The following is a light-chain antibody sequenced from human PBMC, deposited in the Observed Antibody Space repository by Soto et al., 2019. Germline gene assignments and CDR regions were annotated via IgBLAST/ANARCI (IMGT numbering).Light chain of an antibody. CDR1: QGISYD. V-gene: IGKV1-27*01. Sequence: DIQMTQSPSSLSASVGDRVTITCRASQGISYDLAWYQQKPGKVPKLLIYAASILQSGVPSRFSGSGSGTDFTLTISSLQPEDVATYYCQKYHSAPLTFGGGTKVEIK. CDR2: AAS. CDR3: QKYHSAPLT. J-gene: IGKJ4*01.